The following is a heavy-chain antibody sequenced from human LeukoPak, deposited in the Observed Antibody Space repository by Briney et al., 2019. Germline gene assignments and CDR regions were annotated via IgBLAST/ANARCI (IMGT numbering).Heavy chain of an antibody. CDR2: IKQDGSEK. Sequence: LGGSLRLSCAASGFTFSSYWMSWVRQAPGKGLEWVANIKQDGSEKYYVDSVKGRFTISRDNAKNSLYLQMNSLRAEDTDVYYCALGYCSGGSCLPYYYYGMDVWGQGTTVTVSS. CDR3: ALGYCSGGSCLPYYYYGMDV. V-gene: IGHV3-7*01. CDR1: GFTFSSYW. J-gene: IGHJ6*02. D-gene: IGHD2-15*01.